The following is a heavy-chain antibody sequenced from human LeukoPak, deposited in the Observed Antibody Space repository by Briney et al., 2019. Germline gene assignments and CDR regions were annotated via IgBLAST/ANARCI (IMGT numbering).Heavy chain of an antibody. CDR2: IDVGSGNT. J-gene: IGHJ6*03. CDR3: AAVVPRDYYYYYMDV. V-gene: IGHV1-58*02. D-gene: IGHD2-2*01. Sequence: VKVSCKASGFTFTSSARQWVRQARGQGLEWIGWIDVGSGNTNYAQKFQERVTITRDMSTSTAYMELSSLRSEDTAVYYCAAVVPRDYYYYYMDVWGKGTTVTISS. CDR1: GFTFTSSA.